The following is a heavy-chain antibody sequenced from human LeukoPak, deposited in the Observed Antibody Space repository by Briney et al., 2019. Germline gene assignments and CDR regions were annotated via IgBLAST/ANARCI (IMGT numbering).Heavy chain of an antibody. J-gene: IGHJ4*02. CDR2: ISYDGSNK. CDR3: ARGEFWGRLDY. CDR1: GFTFSSYA. D-gene: IGHD7-27*01. V-gene: IGHV3-30-3*01. Sequence: GGSLRLSCAASGFTFSSYAMHWVRQAPGKGLEWVAVISYDGSNKYYADSVKGRFTISRDNSKNTLYLQMNSLRAEDTAVYYCARGEFWGRLDYWGQGTLVTVSS.